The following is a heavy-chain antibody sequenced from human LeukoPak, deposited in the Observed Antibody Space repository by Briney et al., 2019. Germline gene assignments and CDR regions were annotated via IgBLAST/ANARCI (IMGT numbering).Heavy chain of an antibody. CDR3: ARDSGSEYAFDL. CDR1: GGSISSYY. V-gene: IGHV3-7*01. D-gene: IGHD6-13*01. J-gene: IGHJ3*01. Sequence: ETLSLTCTVSGGSISSYYWSWIRQPPGKGLEWVANIKQDGSEKYYVDSVKGRFTMSRDNAKNSLFLQMNSLRAEDTAVYYCARDSGSEYAFDLWGQGTLVTVSS. CDR2: IKQDGSEK.